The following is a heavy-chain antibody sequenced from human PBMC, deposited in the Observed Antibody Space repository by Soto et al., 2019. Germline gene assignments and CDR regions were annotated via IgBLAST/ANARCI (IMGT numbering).Heavy chain of an antibody. D-gene: IGHD6-6*01. V-gene: IGHV3-30-3*01. J-gene: IGHJ3*02. Sequence: PGGSLRLSCAASGFTFSSYAMRWVRQAPGKGLEWVAVISYDGSNKYYADSVKGRFTISRDNSKNTLYLQMNSLRAEDTAVYYCARESSEADAFDIWGQGTMVTVSS. CDR3: ARESSEADAFDI. CDR1: GFTFSSYA. CDR2: ISYDGSNK.